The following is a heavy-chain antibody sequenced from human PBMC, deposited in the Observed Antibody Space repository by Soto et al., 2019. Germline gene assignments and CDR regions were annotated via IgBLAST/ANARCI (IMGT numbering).Heavy chain of an antibody. D-gene: IGHD5-12*01. CDR2: IYYSGST. J-gene: IGHJ3*02. CDR3: ARGGRWLQLTLWHAFDI. Sequence: QVQLQESGPGLVKPSETLSLTCTVSGGSISSYYWSWIRQPPGKGLEWIGYIYYSGSTNYNPSLKCRVTRSVGTTKNQCSLKLSSVTAADTAVYYCARGGRWLQLTLWHAFDIWGQGTMVTVSS. CDR1: GGSISSYY. V-gene: IGHV4-59*01.